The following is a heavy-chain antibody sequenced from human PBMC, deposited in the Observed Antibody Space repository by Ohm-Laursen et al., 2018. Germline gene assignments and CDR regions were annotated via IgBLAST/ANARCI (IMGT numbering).Heavy chain of an antibody. J-gene: IGHJ4*02. CDR2: IYYSGST. CDR3: AGRGY. D-gene: IGHD1-26*01. Sequence: PPGTLSLTCAVSGGSISSSHYYWGWIRQPPGKGLEWIGSIYYSGSTYHNPSLKTRVSLSEDTSKNQFSLNLSSVTAADTAVYYCAGRGYWGQGTLVTVSS. CDR1: GGSISSSHYY. V-gene: IGHV4-39*07.